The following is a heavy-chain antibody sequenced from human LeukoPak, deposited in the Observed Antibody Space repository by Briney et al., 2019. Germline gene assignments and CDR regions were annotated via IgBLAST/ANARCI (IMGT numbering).Heavy chain of an antibody. CDR3: AREGPGDSSSWSSFDY. V-gene: IGHV3-21*01. D-gene: IGHD6-13*01. Sequence: GGSLRLSCAASGFTFSNYSMNWVRQAPGKGLEWVSSISSSSSYIYYADSVKGRFTISRDNAKNSLYLQMNSLRAEDTAVYYCAREGPGDSSSWSSFDYWGQGTLVTVSS. CDR2: ISSSSSYI. J-gene: IGHJ4*02. CDR1: GFTFSNYS.